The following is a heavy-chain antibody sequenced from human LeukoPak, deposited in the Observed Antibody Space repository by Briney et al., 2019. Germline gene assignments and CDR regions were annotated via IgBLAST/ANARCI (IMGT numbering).Heavy chain of an antibody. J-gene: IGHJ4*02. CDR2: IIPIFGTA. D-gene: IGHD2-2*01. CDR1: GGTFSSYA. Sequence: SVKVSCKASGGTFSSYAISWVRQAPGQGLEWMGGIIPIFGTANYAQKFQGRVTITTDESTSTAYMELRSLTSDDTAVYYCARVGAYCTSTSCLDYWGQGTLVTVSS. CDR3: ARVGAYCTSTSCLDY. V-gene: IGHV1-69*05.